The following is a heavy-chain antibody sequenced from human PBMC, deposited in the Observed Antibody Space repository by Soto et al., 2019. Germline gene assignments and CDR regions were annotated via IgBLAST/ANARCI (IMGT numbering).Heavy chain of an antibody. CDR3: ARDPGSGSYFSRWYFDY. J-gene: IGHJ4*02. CDR2: IIPIFGTA. D-gene: IGHD1-26*01. V-gene: IGHV1-69*13. CDR1: GGTFSSYA. Sequence: SVKVSCKASGGTFSSYAISWVRQAPGQGLEWMGGIIPIFGTANYAQKFQGRVTITADESTSTAYMELSSLRSEDTAVYYCARDPGSGSYFSRWYFDYWGQGTLVTVS.